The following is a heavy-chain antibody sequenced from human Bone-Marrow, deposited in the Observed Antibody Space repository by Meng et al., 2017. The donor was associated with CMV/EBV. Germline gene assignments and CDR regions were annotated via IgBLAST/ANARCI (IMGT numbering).Heavy chain of an antibody. CDR1: GFTFDDYG. Sequence: GESLKISCAASGFTFDDYGMSWVRQAPGKGLEWVSGINWNGGSTGYADSVKGRFTISRDNSKNTLYLQMNSLRAEDTAVYYCSKDRVDDFCSGYYRGMDVWGQGTTVTVSS. V-gene: IGHV3-20*04. D-gene: IGHD3-3*01. J-gene: IGHJ6*02. CDR3: SKDRVDDFCSGYYRGMDV. CDR2: INWNGGST.